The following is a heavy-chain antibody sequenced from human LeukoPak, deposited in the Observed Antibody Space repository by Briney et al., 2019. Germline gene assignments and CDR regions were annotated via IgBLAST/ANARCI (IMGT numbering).Heavy chain of an antibody. CDR3: ARDRYYDSSGTNPGERFLEI. D-gene: IGHD3-22*01. CDR2: INPNGGVT. CDR1: GYPFVAYY. Sequence: GASVTVSCKPSGYPFVAYYNHWVRQAPGQELEWMARINPNGGVTKFAQKFQGRITVSRDTSITTAYMELSGLISDDTALYYCARDRYYDSSGTNPGERFLEIWGQGTMITVSS. J-gene: IGHJ3*02. V-gene: IGHV1-2*02.